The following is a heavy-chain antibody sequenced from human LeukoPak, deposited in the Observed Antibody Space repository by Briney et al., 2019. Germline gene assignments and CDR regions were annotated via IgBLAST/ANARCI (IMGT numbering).Heavy chain of an antibody. V-gene: IGHV3-30*02. Sequence: GGSLRLSCAASGFTFSSYGMHWVRQAPGKGLEWVAFIRYDGSNKYYADSVKGRFTISRDNSKNTLYLQMNSLRAEDTAVYYCAKDFDDLRGSGSYEDYWGQGTLVTVSS. J-gene: IGHJ4*02. D-gene: IGHD3-10*01. CDR1: GFTFSSYG. CDR3: AKDFDDLRGSGSYEDY. CDR2: IRYDGSNK.